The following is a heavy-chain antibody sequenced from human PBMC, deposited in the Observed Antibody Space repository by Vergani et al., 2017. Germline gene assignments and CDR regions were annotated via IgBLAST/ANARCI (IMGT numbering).Heavy chain of an antibody. CDR2: ISWNSGSI. J-gene: IGHJ4*02. CDR3: AKNALTGTLLGFDY. CDR1: GFIFDDYA. Sequence: EVHLVESGGDLVEPGRSLRLSCAASGFIFDDYAMHWVRQAPGKGLEWVSGISWNSGSIGYADSVKGRFTISRDNAKNSLYLQMNSLRAEDTALYYCAKNALTGTLLGFDYWGQGTLVTVSS. D-gene: IGHD1-20*01. V-gene: IGHV3-9*01.